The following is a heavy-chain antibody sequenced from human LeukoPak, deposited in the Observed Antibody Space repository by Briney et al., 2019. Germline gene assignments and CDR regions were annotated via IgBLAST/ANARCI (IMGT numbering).Heavy chain of an antibody. CDR3: ASSGVVSTNYYVMDV. CDR1: GGIFSSYA. J-gene: IGHJ6*02. CDR2: IIPIFGTT. V-gene: IGHV1-69*13. D-gene: IGHD3-3*01. Sequence: VKVSCKASGGIFSSYAISWVRQAPGQGLEWMGGIIPIFGTTNYAQKFQGRVTITADESTSTVYMELSSLRSEDTATYYCASSGVVSTNYYVMDVWGQGTTVTVSS.